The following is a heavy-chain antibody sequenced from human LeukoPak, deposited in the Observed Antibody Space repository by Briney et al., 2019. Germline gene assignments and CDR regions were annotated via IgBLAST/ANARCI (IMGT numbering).Heavy chain of an antibody. V-gene: IGHV1-46*01. CDR1: GYTFTSYY. CDR3: AGEDEAYCGGDCSPSY. CDR2: INPSGGST. J-gene: IGHJ4*02. Sequence: VASVKVSCKASGYTFTSYYMHWVRQAPGQGLEWMGIINPSGGSTSYAQKFQGRVTMTRDTSTSTVYMELSSLRSEDTAVYYCAGEDEAYCGGDCSPSYWGQGTLVTVSS. D-gene: IGHD2-21*02.